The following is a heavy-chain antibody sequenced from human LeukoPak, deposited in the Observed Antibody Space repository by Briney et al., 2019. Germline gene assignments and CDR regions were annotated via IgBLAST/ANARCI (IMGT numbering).Heavy chain of an antibody. D-gene: IGHD3-22*01. J-gene: IGHJ3*02. CDR2: ISWNSGSI. CDR1: GFTFDDYA. V-gene: IGHV3-9*01. CDR3: ARLPSYYYDSSGPDI. Sequence: GGSLRLSCAASGFTFDDYAMHWVRQAPGKGLEWVSGISWNSGSIGYADSVKGRFTISRDNAKNSLYLQMNSLRAEDTAVYYCARLPSYYYDSSGPDIWGQGTMVTVSS.